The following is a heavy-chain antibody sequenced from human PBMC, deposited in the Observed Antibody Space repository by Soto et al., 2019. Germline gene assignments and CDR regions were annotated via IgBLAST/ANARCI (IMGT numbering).Heavy chain of an antibody. V-gene: IGHV3-7*03. J-gene: IGHJ5*02. CDR1: GFSFSKFW. D-gene: IGHD2-2*02. Sequence: GESLKISCAASGFSFSKFWMSWVRQAPGKGLEWVANIKQDGSQKYYVDSVKGRFTISRDNAKNSLYLQMNSLTADDTAVYYCARVLLYSASGRGWFDPWGQGTRVTVSS. CDR2: IKQDGSQK. CDR3: ARVLLYSASGRGWFDP.